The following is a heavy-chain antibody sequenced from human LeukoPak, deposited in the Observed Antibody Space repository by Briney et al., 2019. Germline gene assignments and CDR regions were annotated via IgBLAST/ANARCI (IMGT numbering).Heavy chain of an antibody. CDR2: INHSGST. D-gene: IGHD2-8*01. Sequence: SETLSLTCAVYGGSFSGYYWSWIRQPPGKGLEWIGEINHSGSTNYNPSLKSRVTISVDTSKNQFSLKLSSVTAADTAVYYCARNPRRLMVYARNASDIWGQGTMVTVSS. V-gene: IGHV4-34*01. J-gene: IGHJ3*02. CDR3: ARNPRRLMVYARNASDI. CDR1: GGSFSGYY.